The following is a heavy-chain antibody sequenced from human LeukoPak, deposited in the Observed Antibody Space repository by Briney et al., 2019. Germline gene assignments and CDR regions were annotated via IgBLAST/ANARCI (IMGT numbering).Heavy chain of an antibody. V-gene: IGHV1-46*01. CDR1: GYTFTSYY. CDR3: ARDSLFDGYSYGYTGAFDI. D-gene: IGHD5-18*01. Sequence: ASVEVSCKASGYTFTSYYMHWVRQAPGQGLEWMGIINPSGGSTSYAQKFQGRVTMTRDTSTSTVYMELSSLRSEDTAVYYCARDSLFDGYSYGYTGAFDIWGQGTMVTVSS. J-gene: IGHJ3*02. CDR2: INPSGGST.